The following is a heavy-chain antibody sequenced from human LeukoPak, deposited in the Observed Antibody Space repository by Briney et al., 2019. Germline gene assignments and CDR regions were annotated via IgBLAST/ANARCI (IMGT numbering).Heavy chain of an antibody. J-gene: IGHJ6*02. D-gene: IGHD3-9*01. CDR3: ARDLYDILTGYSNLYYYYGMDV. V-gene: IGHV3-30*04. Sequence: GSLRLSCAASGLTFSTYAMHWVRQAPGKGLEWVAVISYDGSNKYYADSVKGRFTISRDNSKNTLYLQMNSLRAEDTAVYYCARDLYDILTGYSNLYYYYGMDVWGQGTTVTVSS. CDR2: ISYDGSNK. CDR1: GLTFSTYA.